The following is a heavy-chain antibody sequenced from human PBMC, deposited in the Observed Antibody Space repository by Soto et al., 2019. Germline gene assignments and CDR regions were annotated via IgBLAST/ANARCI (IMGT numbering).Heavy chain of an antibody. D-gene: IGHD3-3*01. Sequence: GGSLRLSCAASGFTFSSYGMHWVRQAPGKGLEWVAVISSDGRNTHYADSVKGRFTISRDNSKSTLYVQMISLRTEDTAAYYCVKDQGWGRLLGYGMDVWGQGTTVTVSS. J-gene: IGHJ6*02. CDR1: GFTFSSYG. CDR2: ISSDGRNT. CDR3: VKDQGWGRLLGYGMDV. V-gene: IGHV3-30*18.